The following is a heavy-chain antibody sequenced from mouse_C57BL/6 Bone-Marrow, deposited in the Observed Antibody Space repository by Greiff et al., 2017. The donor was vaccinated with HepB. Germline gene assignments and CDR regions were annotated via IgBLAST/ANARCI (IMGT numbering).Heavy chain of an antibody. Sequence: DVQLQESGGGLVQPGESLKLSCESNEYEFPSHDMSWVRKTPEKRLELVAAINSDGGSTYYPDTMERRFIISRDNTKKTLYLQMSSLRSEDTALYYCARKGTYSSGYCYAMDYWGQGTSVTVSS. J-gene: IGHJ4*01. V-gene: IGHV5-2*01. CDR3: ARKGTYSSGYCYAMDY. CDR1: EYEFPSHD. D-gene: IGHD3-2*02. CDR2: INSDGGST.